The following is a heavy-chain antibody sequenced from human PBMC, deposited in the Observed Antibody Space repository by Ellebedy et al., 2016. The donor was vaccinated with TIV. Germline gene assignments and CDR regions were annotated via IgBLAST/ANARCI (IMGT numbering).Heavy chain of an antibody. CDR2: IYQDGSEQ. CDR1: GFNFRSYW. Sequence: GESLKISCEASGFNFRSYWMSWVRQAPGKGLEWVANIYQDGSEQYYVDSVKGRFTISRDNARNSVYLQMNSLRAEDTAVYYCARRGSYGDYSVRVNSWFDLWGRGTLVTVSS. D-gene: IGHD4-17*01. J-gene: IGHJ5*02. CDR3: ARRGSYGDYSVRVNSWFDL. V-gene: IGHV3-7*01.